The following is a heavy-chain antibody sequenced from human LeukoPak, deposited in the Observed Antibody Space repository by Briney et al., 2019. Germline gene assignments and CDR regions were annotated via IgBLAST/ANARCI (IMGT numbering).Heavy chain of an antibody. Sequence: SETLSLTCTVSSGSISSSSYYWGWIRQPPGKGLEWIGTIYYSGSTYYNPSLKSRVTISVDTSKNQFSLKLSSVTAADTAVYYCARYPQCSTSSCSFYGFDYWGQGTLVTVSS. V-gene: IGHV4-39*01. CDR1: SGSISSSSYY. D-gene: IGHD2-2*01. CDR2: IYYSGST. J-gene: IGHJ4*02. CDR3: ARYPQCSTSSCSFYGFDY.